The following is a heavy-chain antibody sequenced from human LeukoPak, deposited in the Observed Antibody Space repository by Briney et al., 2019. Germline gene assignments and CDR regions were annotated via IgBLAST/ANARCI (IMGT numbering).Heavy chain of an antibody. D-gene: IGHD3-3*01. CDR3: ARQRFLDY. CDR1: GFTFSSYW. CDR2: IKEDGSEK. V-gene: IGHV3-7*01. J-gene: IGHJ4*02. Sequence: PGGSLRLSCAVSGFTFSSYWMNWVRQAPGKGLEWVANIKEDGSEKYYVDSVKGRFTISRDNAKNSLYLQMNSLRAEDTAVYYCARQRFLDYWGQGTLVTVSS.